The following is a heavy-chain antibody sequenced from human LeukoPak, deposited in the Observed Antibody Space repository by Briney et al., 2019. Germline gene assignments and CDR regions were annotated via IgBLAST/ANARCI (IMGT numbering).Heavy chain of an antibody. J-gene: IGHJ6*03. CDR3: ARATYYYDSSGYLYYMDV. D-gene: IGHD3-22*01. V-gene: IGHV3-72*01. CDR2: TRNKANSYTT. Sequence: GGSLRPSCAASGFTFSDHYMDWVRQAPGKGLEWVGRTRNKANSYTTEYAAPVKGRFTISRDDSKNSLYLQMNSLKTEDTAVYYCARATYYYDSSGYLYYMDVWGKGTTVTISS. CDR1: GFTFSDHY.